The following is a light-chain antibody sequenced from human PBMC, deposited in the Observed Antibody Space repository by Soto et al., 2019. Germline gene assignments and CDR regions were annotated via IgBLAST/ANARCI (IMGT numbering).Light chain of an antibody. CDR2: KAS. CDR1: QSISSW. J-gene: IGKJ1*01. Sequence: DIQMTQSPSTLSASVGDRVTITCRASQSISSWLAWYQQKPGKAPKLLIYKASSLQSGVPSTFSGSGSGTEFTLTISSLQPDDFATYYCQQYNSYRTVGQGTKVDIK. V-gene: IGKV1-5*03. CDR3: QQYNSYRT.